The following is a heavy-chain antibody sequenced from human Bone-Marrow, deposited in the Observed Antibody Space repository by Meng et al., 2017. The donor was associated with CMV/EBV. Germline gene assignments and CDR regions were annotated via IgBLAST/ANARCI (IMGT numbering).Heavy chain of an antibody. Sequence: ASVKVSCKASGYTFTGYYMHWVRQAPGQGLEWMGWINPNSGGTNYAQKFQGRVTMTRDTSISTAYMELSRLRSDDTAVYYCARTDYYDSSGYSFFDYWGQGTLVTVYS. CDR1: GYTFTGYY. J-gene: IGHJ4*02. CDR2: INPNSGGT. D-gene: IGHD3-22*01. CDR3: ARTDYYDSSGYSFFDY. V-gene: IGHV1-2*02.